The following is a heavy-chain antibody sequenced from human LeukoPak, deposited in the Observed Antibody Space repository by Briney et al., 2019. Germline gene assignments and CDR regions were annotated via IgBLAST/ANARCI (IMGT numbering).Heavy chain of an antibody. CDR2: IYTSGST. CDR3: ARGITGTSGSLYYYYYMDV. Sequence: SETLSLTCTVSGGSISSYYWSWIRQPAGKGLEWIGRIYTSGSTNYNPSLKSRVTISVDKSKNQFSLKLSSVTAADTAVYYCARGITGTSGSLYYYYYMDVWGKGTTVTGSS. V-gene: IGHV4-4*07. D-gene: IGHD1-20*01. J-gene: IGHJ6*03. CDR1: GGSISSYY.